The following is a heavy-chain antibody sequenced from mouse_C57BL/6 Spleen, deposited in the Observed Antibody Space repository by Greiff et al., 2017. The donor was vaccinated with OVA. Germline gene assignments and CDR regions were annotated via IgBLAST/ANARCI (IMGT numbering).Heavy chain of an antibody. Sequence: QVQLQQPGAELVKPGASVKMSCKASGYTFTSYWITWVKQRPGQGLEWIGDIYPGSGSTNYNEKFKSKATLTVDTSSSTAYMQLSSLTSEDSAVYYCARYYDEGAWFAYWGQGTLVTVSA. CDR1: GYTFTSYW. V-gene: IGHV1-55*01. J-gene: IGHJ3*01. CDR3: ARYYDEGAWFAY. D-gene: IGHD2-4*01. CDR2: IYPGSGST.